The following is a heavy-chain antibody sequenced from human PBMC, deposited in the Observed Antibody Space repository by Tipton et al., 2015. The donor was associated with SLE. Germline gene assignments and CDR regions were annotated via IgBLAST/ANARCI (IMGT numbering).Heavy chain of an antibody. Sequence: GSLRLSCAASGFTVSSNYMSWVRQAPGKGLEWVASISSSGNFIYYSDSLEGRFTISRDNAKNTLYLQMNSLRAEDTAMYYCAGGLVHYYYYMDVWGKGTTVTVSS. CDR3: AGGLVHYYYYMDV. CDR1: GFTVSSNY. V-gene: IGHV3-21*01. D-gene: IGHD6-6*01. CDR2: ISSSGNFI. J-gene: IGHJ6*03.